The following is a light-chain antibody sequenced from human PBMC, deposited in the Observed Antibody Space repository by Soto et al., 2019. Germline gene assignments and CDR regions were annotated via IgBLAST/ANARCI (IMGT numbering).Light chain of an antibody. V-gene: IGLV4-60*02. J-gene: IGLJ1*01. CDR3: ETWDSNTRV. CDR1: SGHSSYI. Sequence: QSVLTQSSSASASLGSSVKLTCTLSSGHSSYIIAWHQQQPGKAPRYVMKLEGXXXXXXXXXXXXXXSGSSSGADRYLTXXXXXXXXXXXXYCETWDSNTRVFGTGTKVTVL. CDR2: LEGXXXX.